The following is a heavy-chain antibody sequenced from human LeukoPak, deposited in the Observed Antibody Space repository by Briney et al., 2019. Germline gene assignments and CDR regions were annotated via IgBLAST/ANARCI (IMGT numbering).Heavy chain of an antibody. CDR1: GFAFSSYD. Sequence: GGSLRLSCAASGFAFSSYDMSWVRQAPGKGLEWVSVISTSGGSTYHADSVEGRFIISRDNSKNTLYLQMNSLRAEDTAAYYCAKGRACTNGVCHFDYWGRGNLVTVSS. J-gene: IGHJ4*02. V-gene: IGHV3-23*01. CDR2: ISTSGGST. CDR3: AKGRACTNGVCHFDY. D-gene: IGHD2-8*01.